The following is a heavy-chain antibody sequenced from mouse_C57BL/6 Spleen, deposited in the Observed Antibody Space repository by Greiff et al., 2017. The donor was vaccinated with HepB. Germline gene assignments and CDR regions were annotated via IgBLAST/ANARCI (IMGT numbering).Heavy chain of an antibody. Sequence: VQLQQSGPELVKPGASVKLSCKASGYTFTSYDINWVKQRPGQGLEWIGWIYPRDGSTKYNEKFKGKATLTVATSSSTAYMVLHSLTSEDSAVYFCARRYGSRYAYFDVWGTGTTVTVSS. J-gene: IGHJ1*03. CDR1: GYTFTSYD. CDR2: IYPRDGST. V-gene: IGHV1-85*01. D-gene: IGHD1-1*01. CDR3: ARRYGSRYAYFDV.